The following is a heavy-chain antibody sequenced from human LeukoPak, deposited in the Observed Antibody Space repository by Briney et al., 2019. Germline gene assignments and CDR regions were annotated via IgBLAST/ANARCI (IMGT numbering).Heavy chain of an antibody. CDR1: GFTFSSYS. CDR2: ISSSSSYI. J-gene: IGHJ2*01. V-gene: IGHV3-21*01. CDR3: ARERSRGIAVAGGGHWYFDL. Sequence: GGALRLSCAASGFTFSSYSMNWVRQAPGKGVEGVSSISSSSSYIYYADSVKGGFTISRHNPHHSLYLQMNSLRAEDTAVYYCARERSRGIAVAGGGHWYFDLWGRGTLVTVSS. D-gene: IGHD6-19*01.